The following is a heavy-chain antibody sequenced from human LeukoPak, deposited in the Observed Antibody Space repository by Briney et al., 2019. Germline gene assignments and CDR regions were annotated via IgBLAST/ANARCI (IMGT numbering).Heavy chain of an antibody. J-gene: IGHJ4*02. D-gene: IGHD3-9*01. CDR2: INTNTGNP. CDR1: GYTFTSYA. Sequence: ASVKVSCKASGYTFTSYAMNWVRQAPGQGLEWMGWINTNTGNPTYAQGFTGRFVFSLDTSVSTAYLQISSLKAEDTAVYYCATAPYVLRYFDWLFPFKYWGQGTLVTVSS. V-gene: IGHV7-4-1*02. CDR3: ATAPYVLRYFDWLFPFKY.